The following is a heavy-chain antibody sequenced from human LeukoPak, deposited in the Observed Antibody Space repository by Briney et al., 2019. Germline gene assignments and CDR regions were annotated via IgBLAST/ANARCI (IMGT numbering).Heavy chain of an antibody. D-gene: IGHD3-10*01. J-gene: IGHJ4*02. Sequence: SETLSLTCTVSGGSISSYYWSWIRQPPGKGLEWIGYIYYSGSTNYNPSPKSRVTISVDTSKNQFSLKLSSVTAADTAVYYCARAWFGERYYFDYWGQGTLVTVSS. CDR3: ARAWFGERYYFDY. CDR2: IYYSGST. CDR1: GGSISSYY. V-gene: IGHV4-59*01.